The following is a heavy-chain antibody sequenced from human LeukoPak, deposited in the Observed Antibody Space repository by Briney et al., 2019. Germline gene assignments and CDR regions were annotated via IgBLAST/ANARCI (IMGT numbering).Heavy chain of an antibody. J-gene: IGHJ6*02. CDR2: IYNSGST. V-gene: IGHV4-4*07. D-gene: IGHD4-4*01. Sequence: SETLSLTCTVSGGSISSYYWSWIRQPAGKGLEGIGRIYNSGSTNYNPSLKSRVTMSVDTSKNQFSLKLSSVTAADTAVYYCARDSAYSKRNYYYYYGMDVWGQGTTVTVSS. CDR1: GGSISSYY. CDR3: ARDSAYSKRNYYYYYGMDV.